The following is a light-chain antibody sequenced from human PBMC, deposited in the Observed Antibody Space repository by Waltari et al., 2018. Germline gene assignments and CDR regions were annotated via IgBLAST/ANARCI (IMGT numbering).Light chain of an antibody. CDR1: SSNIGAGYD. J-gene: IGLJ2*01. CDR2: VTS. CDR3: QSYDSSLSVYVV. Sequence: QSVLTQPPSVSGAPGQRVTISCTGSSSNIGAGYDVHWYQQLPGTAPKLLIFVTSNRPSGVPDRFSGSKSGTSASLAITGLQAEDEADYYCQSYDSSLSVYVVFGGGTKLTVL. V-gene: IGLV1-40*01.